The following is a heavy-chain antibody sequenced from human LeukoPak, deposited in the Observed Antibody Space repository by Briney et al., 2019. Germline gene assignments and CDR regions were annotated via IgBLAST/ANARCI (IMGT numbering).Heavy chain of an antibody. CDR1: GFTFSSYA. V-gene: IGHV1-69*01. Sequence: GGSLRLSCAASGFTFSSYAISWVRQAPGQGLEWMGGIIPIFGTANYAQKFQGRVTITADESTSTAYMELSSLRSEDTAVYYCARDSADYSSEPETLDYWGQGTLVTVSS. CDR3: ARDSADYSSEPETLDY. CDR2: IIPIFGTA. J-gene: IGHJ4*02. D-gene: IGHD6-19*01.